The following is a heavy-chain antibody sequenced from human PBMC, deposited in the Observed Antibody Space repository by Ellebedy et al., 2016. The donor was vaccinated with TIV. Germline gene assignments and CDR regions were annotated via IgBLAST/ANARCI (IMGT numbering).Heavy chain of an antibody. J-gene: IGHJ5*02. Sequence: PGGSLRLSCKGSGYSFTSYWIGRVRQLPGKGLEWMGIIYPGDSDTRYSPSFQGQVTISADRSINTAYLQWSSLKASDTAMYYCARLMMEQQQSCLDPWGQGTLVTVSS. CDR3: ARLMMEQQQSCLDP. V-gene: IGHV5-51*01. CDR1: GYSFTSYW. D-gene: IGHD6-13*01. CDR2: IYPGDSDT.